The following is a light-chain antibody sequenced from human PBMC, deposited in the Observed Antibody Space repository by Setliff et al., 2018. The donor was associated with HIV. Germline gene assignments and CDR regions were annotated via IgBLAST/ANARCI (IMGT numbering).Light chain of an antibody. CDR1: SSNIGVNV. J-gene: IGLJ1*01. CDR2: NNY. CDR3: AVWDNGLKGYV. Sequence: QSVLSQPPSASRTPGQSVTISCSGSSSNIGVNVVNWYQHLPGTSPKLLIYNNYQRPSGVPDRFSGSKSGSSGSLAISGLQSEDEADYYCAVWDNGLKGYVFGTGTKVTVL. V-gene: IGLV1-44*01.